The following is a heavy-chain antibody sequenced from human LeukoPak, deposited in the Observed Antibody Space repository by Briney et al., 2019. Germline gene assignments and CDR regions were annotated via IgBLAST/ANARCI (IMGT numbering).Heavy chain of an antibody. CDR2: ISYDGSNK. D-gene: IGHD2-2*01. J-gene: IGHJ6*02. V-gene: IGHV3-30*04. CDR1: GFTFSSYA. CDR3: AREYQLPDYGMDV. Sequence: GGSLRLPCAASGFTFSSYAMHWVRQAPGKGLEWVAVISYDGSNKYYADSVKGRFTISRDNSKNTLSLQMNSLRAEDTAVYYCAREYQLPDYGMDVWGQGTTVTVSS.